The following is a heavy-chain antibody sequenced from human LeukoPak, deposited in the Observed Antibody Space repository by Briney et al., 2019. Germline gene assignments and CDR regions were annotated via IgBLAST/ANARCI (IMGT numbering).Heavy chain of an antibody. Sequence: GASVKVSCKASGYTFTGYYMHWVRQAPGQGLEWMGWTNPNSGGTNYAQKFQGRVTMTRDTSISTAYMELSRLRSDDTAVYYCARAADYGSGMYYYYMDVWGKGTTVTISS. D-gene: IGHD3-10*01. CDR2: TNPNSGGT. CDR1: GYTFTGYY. V-gene: IGHV1-2*02. J-gene: IGHJ6*03. CDR3: ARAADYGSGMYYYYMDV.